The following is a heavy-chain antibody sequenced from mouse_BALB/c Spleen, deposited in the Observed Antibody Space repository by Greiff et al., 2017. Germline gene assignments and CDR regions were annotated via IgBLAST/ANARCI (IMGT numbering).Heavy chain of an antibody. V-gene: IGHV5-17*02. CDR1: GFTFSSFG. Sequence: EVQGVESGGGLVQPGGSRKLSCAASGFTFSSFGMHWVRQAPEKGLEWVSYISSGSSTIYYADTVKGRFTISRDNPKNTLFLQMTSLRSEDTAMYYCAREDYDGHFDYWGQGTTLTVSS. CDR3: AREDYDGHFDY. D-gene: IGHD2-4*01. J-gene: IGHJ2*01. CDR2: ISSGSSTI.